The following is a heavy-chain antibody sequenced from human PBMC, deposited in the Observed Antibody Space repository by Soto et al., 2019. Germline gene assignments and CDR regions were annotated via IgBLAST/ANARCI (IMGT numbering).Heavy chain of an antibody. CDR3: AREWGIQLWLNSDAFDI. CDR2: ISSSSSYI. CDR1: GFTFSSYS. J-gene: IGHJ3*02. Sequence: SGGSLRLSCAASGFTFSSYSMNWVRQAPGKGLEWVSSISSSSSYIYYADSVKGRFTISRDNAKNSLYLQMNSLRAEDTAVYYCAREWGIQLWLNSDAFDIWGQGTMVTVSS. V-gene: IGHV3-21*01. D-gene: IGHD5-18*01.